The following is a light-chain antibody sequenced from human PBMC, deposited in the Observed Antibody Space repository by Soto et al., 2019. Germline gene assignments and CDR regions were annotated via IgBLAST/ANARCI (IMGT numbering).Light chain of an antibody. V-gene: IGLV2-14*01. CDR2: EVS. CDR3: SSYTTSSTHWV. CDR1: SSDVGGYNY. Sequence: QSALTQPASVSGSPGQSITISCTGTSSDVGGYNYVSWYQQHPGKAPKLMIYEVSNRPSGFSNRFSGSESGNTASLTISGLQAEDEADYYCSSYTTSSTHWVFGGGTKLTVL. J-gene: IGLJ3*02.